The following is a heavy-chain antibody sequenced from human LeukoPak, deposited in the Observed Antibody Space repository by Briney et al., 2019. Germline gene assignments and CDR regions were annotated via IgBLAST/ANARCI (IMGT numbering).Heavy chain of an antibody. CDR2: ISGSGHST. V-gene: IGHV3-23*01. J-gene: IGHJ4*02. CDR1: GFNFGSYV. CDR3: AQAKLPSARRFAY. D-gene: IGHD2-2*01. Sequence: GGSLRLSCVGTGFNFGSYVMSWVRQAPGKGLEWVSVISGSGHSTYYAESVKGRFTIFRDNSKNTLYLQINSLRAHDTAVYYWAQAKLPSARRFAYWVQGALVTVCS.